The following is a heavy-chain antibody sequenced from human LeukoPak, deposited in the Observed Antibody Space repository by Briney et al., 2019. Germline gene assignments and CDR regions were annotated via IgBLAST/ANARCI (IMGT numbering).Heavy chain of an antibody. CDR2: ISGDGGST. CDR3: AKVDSGSYFLGVDY. CDR1: GFTFDDYA. Sequence: GGSLRLSCAASGFTFDDYAMHWVRQAPGKGLEWVSLISGDGGSTYYADSVKGRFTISSDNSKNSLYLQMNSLRTGDTALYYCAKVDSGSYFLGVDYWGQGTLVTVSS. V-gene: IGHV3-43*02. J-gene: IGHJ4*02. D-gene: IGHD1-26*01.